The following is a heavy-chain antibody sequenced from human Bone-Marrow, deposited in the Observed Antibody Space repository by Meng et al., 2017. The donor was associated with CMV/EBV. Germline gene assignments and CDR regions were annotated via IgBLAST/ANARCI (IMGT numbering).Heavy chain of an antibody. CDR1: GYTFTGYY. CDR3: ARDIAAAGPRPRRHYYSGMGV. V-gene: IGHV1-2*02. CDR2: INPNSGGT. J-gene: IGHJ6*01. D-gene: IGHD6-13*01. Sequence: ASVKVSCKASGYTFTGYYMHWVRQAPGQGLEWMGWINPNSGGTNYAQKFQGRVTMTRDTSISTAYMELNRLRSDDTAVYYCARDIAAAGPRPRRHYYSGMGVWGQGPTVTFSS.